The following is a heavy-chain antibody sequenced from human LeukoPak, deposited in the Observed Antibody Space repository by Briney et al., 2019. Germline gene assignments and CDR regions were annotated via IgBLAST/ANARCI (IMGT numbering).Heavy chain of an antibody. D-gene: IGHD2-21*01. J-gene: IGHJ3*01. Sequence: GGSLRLSCAASGFTFDDYAMHWVRQVPGKGLEWVSGISWNSGGIDYADSVKGRFTISRDNAKNSLFLQMNSLRAEDTAFYYCAKDITPRIPAAFDLWGQGTMVTVSS. CDR1: GFTFDDYA. CDR3: AKDITPRIPAAFDL. V-gene: IGHV3-9*01. CDR2: ISWNSGGI.